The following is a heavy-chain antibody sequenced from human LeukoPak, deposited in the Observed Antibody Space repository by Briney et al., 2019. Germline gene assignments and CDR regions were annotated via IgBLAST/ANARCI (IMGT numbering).Heavy chain of an antibody. Sequence: GGSLRLSCAASGFIFSDYAMYWVRQAPGKSPEWVSAISGSGGSTYYADSVKGRFTISRDNSKNTLYLQMNSLRAEDTAVYYCAKMGGDYFYDAFDIWGQGTMVTVSS. CDR2: ISGSGGST. CDR1: GFIFSDYA. J-gene: IGHJ3*02. CDR3: AKMGGDYFYDAFDI. D-gene: IGHD4-17*01. V-gene: IGHV3-23*01.